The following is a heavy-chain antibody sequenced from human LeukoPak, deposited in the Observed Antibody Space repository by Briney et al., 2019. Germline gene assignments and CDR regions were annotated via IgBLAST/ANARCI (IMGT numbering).Heavy chain of an antibody. J-gene: IGHJ6*03. Sequence: PGGSLRLSRAASGFTLSSYNVNWVRQAPGKGLEWVSHIGSSNNSIYYADSVKGRFTISRDNAKNSLYPQMNSLRDEDTAVYYCARGTWGGYSYGLNLYYMDVWGEGTTVTVSS. CDR1: GFTLSSYN. V-gene: IGHV3-48*02. D-gene: IGHD5-18*01. CDR3: ARGTWGGYSYGLNLYYMDV. CDR2: IGSSNNSI.